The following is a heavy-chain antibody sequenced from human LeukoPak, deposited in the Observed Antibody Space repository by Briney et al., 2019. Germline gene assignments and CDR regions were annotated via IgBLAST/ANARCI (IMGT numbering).Heavy chain of an antibody. V-gene: IGHV3-33*01. Sequence: GGSLRLSCAASGFAFSSYGMHWVRQAPGKGLEWVAVIWYDGSNKYYADSVKGRFTISRDNSKNTLYLQMNSLRAEDTAVYYCARELGGFIVAAAMRDGAFDYWGQGTLVTVSS. J-gene: IGHJ4*02. CDR1: GFAFSSYG. D-gene: IGHD2-2*01. CDR3: ARELGGFIVAAAMRDGAFDY. CDR2: IWYDGSNK.